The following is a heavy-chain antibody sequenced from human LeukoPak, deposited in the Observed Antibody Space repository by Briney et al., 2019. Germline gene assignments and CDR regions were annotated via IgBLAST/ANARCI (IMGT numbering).Heavy chain of an antibody. Sequence: SETLSLTCTVSGGYISSSSYYWGWIRQPPGKGLEWIGYIYYSGSTNYNPSLKSRVTISVDTSKNQFSLKLSSVTAADTAVYYCARVSESSSWAEEAFDIWGQGTMVTVSS. CDR3: ARVSESSSWAEEAFDI. CDR1: GGYISSSSYY. CDR2: IYYSGST. D-gene: IGHD6-13*01. V-gene: IGHV4-61*05. J-gene: IGHJ3*02.